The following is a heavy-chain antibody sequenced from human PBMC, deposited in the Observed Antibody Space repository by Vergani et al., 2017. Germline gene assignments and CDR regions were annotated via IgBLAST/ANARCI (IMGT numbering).Heavy chain of an antibody. D-gene: IGHD2-2*01. V-gene: IGHV5-51*01. CDR2: IYPGDSDT. Sequence: VQLVESGAEVKKPGESLKISCKGSGYSFTSYWIGWVRQMPGKGLEWMGIIYPGDSDTRYSPSFQGQVTISADKSISTAYLQWSSLKASDTAMYYCATYCSSTSCYLGEDHGYWGQGTLVTVSS. J-gene: IGHJ4*02. CDR3: ATYCSSTSCYLGEDHGY. CDR1: GYSFTSYW.